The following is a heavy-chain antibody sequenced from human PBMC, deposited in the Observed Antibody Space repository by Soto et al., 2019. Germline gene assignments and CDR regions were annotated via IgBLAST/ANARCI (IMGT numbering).Heavy chain of an antibody. Sequence: SVKVSCKXSGGTFSSYAISWVRQAPGQGLEWMGGIIPIFGTANYAQKFQGRVTITADKSTSTAYMELSSLRSEDTAVYYCARDRAPTTRYYYYYGMDVWGQGTTVTVSS. CDR3: ARDRAPTTRYYYYYGMDV. CDR2: IIPIFGTA. J-gene: IGHJ6*02. V-gene: IGHV1-69*06. CDR1: GGTFSSYA.